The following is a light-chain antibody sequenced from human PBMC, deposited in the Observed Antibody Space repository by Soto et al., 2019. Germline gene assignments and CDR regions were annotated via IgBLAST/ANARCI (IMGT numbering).Light chain of an antibody. J-gene: IGKJ3*01. CDR2: WAS. V-gene: IGKV4-1*01. Sequence: DIVMTQSPDSLAVSLGERATINCKSSQSVLYSSNNKNYLAWYQQKPGQPPKLLIYWASTRESGVPDRISGSGSGTAFTLTISSLQAQDVAVYYCQQYYSTIFTFGPGTKVDIK. CDR3: QQYYSTIFT. CDR1: QSVLYSSNNKNY.